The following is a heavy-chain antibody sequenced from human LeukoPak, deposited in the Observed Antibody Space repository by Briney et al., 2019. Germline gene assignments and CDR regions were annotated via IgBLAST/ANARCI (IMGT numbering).Heavy chain of an antibody. CDR3: ARGPYYYYYYGMDV. Sequence: ASVKISCKASGYTFTGYYMHWVRQAPGQGLEWMGRINPNSGGTNYAQKFQGRVTMTRDTSISTAYMELSRLRSDDTAVYYCARGPYYYYYYGMDVWGQGTTVTVSS. CDR2: INPNSGGT. J-gene: IGHJ6*02. V-gene: IGHV1-2*06. CDR1: GYTFTGYY.